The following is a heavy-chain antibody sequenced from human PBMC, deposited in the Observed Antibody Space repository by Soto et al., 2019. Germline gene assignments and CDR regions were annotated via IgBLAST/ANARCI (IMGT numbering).Heavy chain of an antibody. CDR3: AKDLGSERFHHNWFDP. CDR2: IGTRDDI. V-gene: IGHV3-23*01. CDR1: GFTFSDYA. Sequence: GGSLRLSCAASGFTFSDYAMSWVRQAPGKGLEWVSAIGTRDDIFYADSVKGRFTISRDDSKNTLYLQMNSLRAEDTALYYCAKDLGSERFHHNWFDPWGQGTLVTLS. J-gene: IGHJ5*02. D-gene: IGHD6-25*01.